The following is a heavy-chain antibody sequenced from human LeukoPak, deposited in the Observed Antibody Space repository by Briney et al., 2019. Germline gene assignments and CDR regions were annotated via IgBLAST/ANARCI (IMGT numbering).Heavy chain of an antibody. Sequence: GGSLRLSCAASGFTFTSYTMYWVRQAPGKGLEWVSIIGNNGGGIHYADSVRGRFTISRDNSKNTLYLQMTNLRAEDTAVYYCARGGVVISPFDYWGQGTLVTVSS. CDR3: ARGGVVISPFDY. D-gene: IGHD3-3*01. CDR1: GFTFTSYT. J-gene: IGHJ4*02. V-gene: IGHV3-23*01. CDR2: IGNNGGGI.